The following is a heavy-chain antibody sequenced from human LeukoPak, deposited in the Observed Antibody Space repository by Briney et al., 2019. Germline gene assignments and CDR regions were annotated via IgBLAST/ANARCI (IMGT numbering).Heavy chain of an antibody. D-gene: IGHD6-19*01. CDR1: GFTVSSNY. J-gene: IGHJ4*02. V-gene: IGHV3-23*01. CDR2: ISAGGGST. CDR3: AKVLGSGSGYPIDY. Sequence: GGSLRLSCAASGFTVSSNYMSWVRQAPGKGLEWVSSISAGGGSTYYADSVKGRFTISRDNSKNTLYLQMNSLRAEDTAIYYCAKVLGSGSGYPIDYWGQGTLVTVSS.